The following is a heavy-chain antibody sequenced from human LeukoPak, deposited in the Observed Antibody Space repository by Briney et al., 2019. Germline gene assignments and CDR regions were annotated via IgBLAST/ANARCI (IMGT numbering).Heavy chain of an antibody. CDR3: AKVTPGSTARKSGLDF. Sequence: GGSLRLSCAASGFSFSSYGMHWVRQTPGKGLEWVAVMSFVGSNIYYGDSVKGRFTISRDNSKNTLYLQMNSLRVEDTALYYCAKVTPGSTARKSGLDFWGQGTLVTVSS. V-gene: IGHV3-30*18. CDR2: MSFVGSNI. J-gene: IGHJ4*02. CDR1: GFSFSSYG. D-gene: IGHD2-21*02.